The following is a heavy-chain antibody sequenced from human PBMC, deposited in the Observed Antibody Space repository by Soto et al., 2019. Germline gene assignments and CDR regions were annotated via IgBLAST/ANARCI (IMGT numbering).Heavy chain of an antibody. CDR3: ATMGFCGPGCYSFDY. CDR1: GYTLSELA. J-gene: IGHJ4*02. Sequence: ASVKVSGKVSGYTLSELAIHWVRQAPGKGFEWMGRFDPGGSDTIYAQKFQGRVTMTSDTSTETAYMELESLTSEDTAFYYCATMGFCGPGCYSFDYWGQGTLVTVSS. V-gene: IGHV1-24*01. CDR2: FDPGGSDT. D-gene: IGHD2-21*02.